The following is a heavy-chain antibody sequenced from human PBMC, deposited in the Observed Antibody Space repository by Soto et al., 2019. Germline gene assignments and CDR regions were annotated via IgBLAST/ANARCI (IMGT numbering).Heavy chain of an antibody. J-gene: IGHJ4*02. D-gene: IGHD1-26*01. CDR2: INADNGHT. CDR1: GYTFTNYA. V-gene: IGHV1-3*01. CDR3: ARDFGSWGLEH. Sequence: GASVKVSCKTSGYTFTNYAIHWVRQAPGQRLEWMGWINADNGHTKYSQKFQARVTITRDTSARTAYMELSRLRSEETAVYYCARDFGSWGLEHWGLGTLVTVSS.